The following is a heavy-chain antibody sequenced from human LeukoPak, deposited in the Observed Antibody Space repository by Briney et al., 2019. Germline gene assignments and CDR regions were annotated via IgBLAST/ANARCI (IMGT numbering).Heavy chain of an antibody. V-gene: IGHV4-59*08. D-gene: IGHD2-21*02. CDR2: ISYIGNT. Sequence: PSETLSLTCTVSGGSISSYFWSWMRQPPGKGLEWIGHISYIGNTNYNTSLKSRLTMSIDTSKKQFSLKLSAVTAADTAVYYCARCDPYYFDSWGQGTLVTVSS. CDR1: GGSISSYF. CDR3: ARCDPYYFDS. J-gene: IGHJ4*02.